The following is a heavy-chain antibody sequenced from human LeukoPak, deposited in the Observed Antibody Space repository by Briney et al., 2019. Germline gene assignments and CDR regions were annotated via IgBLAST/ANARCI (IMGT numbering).Heavy chain of an antibody. CDR1: GFXFDDYG. D-gene: IGHD2/OR15-2a*01. Sequence: GGSLRLSCAASGFXFDDYGISWVRQAPGKGLEWVSGINWNGGGTGYADSVKGRFTISRDNAKNSLYLQMNSLRAEDTALYYCARGRIIRGYFDYWGQGTLVTVSS. CDR2: INWNGGGT. V-gene: IGHV3-20*04. J-gene: IGHJ4*02. CDR3: ARGRIIRGYFDY.